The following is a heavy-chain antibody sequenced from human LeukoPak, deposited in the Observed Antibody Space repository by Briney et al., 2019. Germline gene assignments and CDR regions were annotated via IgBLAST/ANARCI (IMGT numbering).Heavy chain of an antibody. J-gene: IGHJ6*03. V-gene: IGHV3-48*01. D-gene: IGHD2-2*01. CDR1: GLTFSSYS. Sequence: PGGSLRLSCAASGLTFSSYSMNWVRQAPGKGLEWVSYISSSSSTIYYADSVKGRFTISRDNAKNSLYLQMNSLRAEDTAVYYCARDGSRYCSSTSCYIYYYYYIDVWGKGTTVTVSS. CDR2: ISSSSSTI. CDR3: ARDGSRYCSSTSCYIYYYYYIDV.